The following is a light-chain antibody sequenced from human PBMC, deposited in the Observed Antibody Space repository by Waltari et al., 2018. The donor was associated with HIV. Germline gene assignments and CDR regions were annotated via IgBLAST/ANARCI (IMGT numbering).Light chain of an antibody. CDR2: EVN. V-gene: IGLV2-8*01. CDR3: TSYAGINPVA. Sequence: QSALTQPPSASGSPGPSVTISCTGTSSDVGRYDYVSWYQQHPGKAPKHLIEEVNKRPQGCPDRCSGSKSGNTASLTVSGLQAEDEAEYSCTSYAGINPVAFGGGTKLTVL. J-gene: IGLJ2*01. CDR1: SSDVGRYDY.